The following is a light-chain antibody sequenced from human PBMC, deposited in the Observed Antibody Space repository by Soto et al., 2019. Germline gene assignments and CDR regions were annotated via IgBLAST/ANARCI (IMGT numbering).Light chain of an antibody. CDR3: QQYFSSPLT. Sequence: DIVMTQSPDSLAVSLGERATINCKSSQSVLYSSNNKNSVAWYQQKPGQPPQLLIYWASTRESGVPDRFSGSESGTDFTLTISSLQAEDVAVYYCQQYFSSPLTFGGGTKVVIK. J-gene: IGKJ4*01. V-gene: IGKV4-1*01. CDR1: QSVLYSSNNKNS. CDR2: WAS.